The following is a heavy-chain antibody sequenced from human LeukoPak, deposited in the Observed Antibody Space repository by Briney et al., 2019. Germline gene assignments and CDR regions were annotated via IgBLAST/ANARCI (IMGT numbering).Heavy chain of an antibody. D-gene: IGHD4-17*01. J-gene: IGHJ4*02. CDR2: ISGSGGST. CDR3: AKDSSTTVTTKGGPRRSFDY. Sequence: GGSLRLSCAASGFTFSSYAMSWVRQAPGKGLEWVSAISGSGGSTYYADSVKGRFTISRDNSKNTLYLQMNSLRAEDAAIYYCAKDSSTTVTTKGGPRRSFDYWGLGTLVTVSS. CDR1: GFTFSSYA. V-gene: IGHV3-23*01.